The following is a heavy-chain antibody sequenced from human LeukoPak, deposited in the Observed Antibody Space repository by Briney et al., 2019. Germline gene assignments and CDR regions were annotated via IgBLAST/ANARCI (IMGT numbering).Heavy chain of an antibody. CDR2: IKGDGSST. J-gene: IGHJ4*02. D-gene: IGHD3-16*01. CDR1: GFTFSSFW. CDR3: ARGGGGLGY. V-gene: IGHV3-74*01. Sequence: GGSLRLSCAASGFTFSSFWMHWVRQAPGKGLEWVSSIKGDGSSTNYADSVKGRFTISRDNAKNTLCLQMNSLRAEDTAVYYCARGGGGLGYWGQGTLVTVSS.